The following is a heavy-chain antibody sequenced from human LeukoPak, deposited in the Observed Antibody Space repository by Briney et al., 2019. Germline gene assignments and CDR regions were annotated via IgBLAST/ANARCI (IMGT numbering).Heavy chain of an antibody. CDR2: IRGSGGST. J-gene: IGHJ4*02. V-gene: IGHV3-23*01. D-gene: IGHD1-14*01. Sequence: GGTLRLSCAASGFTFSSYGMSWVRQAPGKGLEWVSAIRGSGGSTYYADSVKGRFTISRDNSKNTLYLQMDSLRAEDTAVYYCAKATGYLLWGQGTLVIVSS. CDR3: AKATGYLL. CDR1: GFTFSSYG.